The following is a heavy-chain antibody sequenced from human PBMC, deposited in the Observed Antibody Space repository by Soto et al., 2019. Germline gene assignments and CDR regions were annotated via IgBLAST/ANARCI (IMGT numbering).Heavy chain of an antibody. D-gene: IGHD2-8*02. Sequence: EVQLVESGGGLVQPGGSLTLSCAVSGFTLRSYWMNWVRQAPGKGLEWVSRIDGDGRTTNYADSVKGRFTISRDNAKNTVYLHMNSLRVEARAVYDCARGVVVYQQLVRGRDRFDPWGQGTLVTVSS. CDR1: GFTLRSYW. CDR2: IDGDGRTT. J-gene: IGHJ5*02. CDR3: ARGVVVYQQLVRGRDRFDP. V-gene: IGHV3-74*01.